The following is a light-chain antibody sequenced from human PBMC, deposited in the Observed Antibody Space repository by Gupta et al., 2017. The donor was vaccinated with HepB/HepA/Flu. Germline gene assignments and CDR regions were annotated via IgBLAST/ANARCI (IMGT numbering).Light chain of an antibody. CDR2: DVT. CDR1: SSDVGASNY. J-gene: IGLJ2*01. CDR3: TSSAGSHTPVV. Sequence: QSALPQPASVSGSPGPSITISCTGTSSDVGASNYVSWYQQHPGKVPKLIIYDVTIRPSGVSNRFSGSKSGNTAALSIAGLQTEDEADYYCTSSAGSHTPVVFGGGTKLTVL. V-gene: IGLV2-14*03.